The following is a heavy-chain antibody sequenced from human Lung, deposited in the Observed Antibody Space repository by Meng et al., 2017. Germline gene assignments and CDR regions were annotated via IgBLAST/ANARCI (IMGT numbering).Heavy chain of an antibody. CDR2: INHSGST. CDR3: ARGPTTMAHDFDY. V-gene: IGHV4-34*01. CDR1: GGSFKYYY. D-gene: IGHD4-11*01. Sequence: QVQVPEWGAGSLKPAETHSLTCVVSGGSFKYYYWSWIRQPPGKGLEWIGEINHSGSTNYNPSLESRATISVDTSQNNLSLKLSSVTAADSAVYYCARGPTTMAHDFDYWGQGTLVTVSS. J-gene: IGHJ4*02.